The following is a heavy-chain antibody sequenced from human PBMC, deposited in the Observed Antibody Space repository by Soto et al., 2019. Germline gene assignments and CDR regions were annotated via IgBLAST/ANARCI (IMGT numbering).Heavy chain of an antibody. J-gene: IGHJ4*02. CDR2: ISYDGSNK. CDR3: AKDPFTDYDILTGYLYYFDY. Sequence: GGSLRLSCAASGFTFSSYGMHWVRQAPGKGLEWVAVISYDGSNKNYADSVKGRLTISRDNSKNTLYLQMNSLRAEDTAVYYCAKDPFTDYDILTGYLYYFDYWGQGTLVTVSS. V-gene: IGHV3-30*18. CDR1: GFTFSSYG. D-gene: IGHD3-9*01.